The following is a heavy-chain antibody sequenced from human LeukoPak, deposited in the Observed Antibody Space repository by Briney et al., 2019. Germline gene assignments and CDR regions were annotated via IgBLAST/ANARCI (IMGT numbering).Heavy chain of an antibody. V-gene: IGHV1-69*04. CDR3: ARDSSGSSPNFDY. D-gene: IGHD1-26*01. J-gene: IGHJ4*02. Sequence: ASVKVSCKASGGTFNRYGITWVRQAPGQGLEWMGRIIPILTITNYAQKFQGRVTITADKSTSTAYTELSSLRSEDTAVYYCARDSSGSSPNFDYWGQGTLVTDSS. CDR2: IIPILTIT. CDR1: GGTFNRYG.